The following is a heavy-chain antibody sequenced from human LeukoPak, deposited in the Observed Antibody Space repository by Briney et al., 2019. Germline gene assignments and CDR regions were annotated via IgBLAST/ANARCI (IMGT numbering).Heavy chain of an antibody. CDR1: GFSITTSDYF. J-gene: IGHJ4*02. CDR2: MEISGST. CDR3: ARQGYYGSGSYIDY. Sequence: SQTLSLTCTVSGFSITTSDYFWSWIRQPAGKGLEWIGRMEISGSTNYNPSLRGRVTLSLDTSKNQFSLKLSSVTAADTAVYYCARQGYYGSGSYIDYWGQGTLVTVSS. D-gene: IGHD3-10*01. V-gene: IGHV4-61*02.